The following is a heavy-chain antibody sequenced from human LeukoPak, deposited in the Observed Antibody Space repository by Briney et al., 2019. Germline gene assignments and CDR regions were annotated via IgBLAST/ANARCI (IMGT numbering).Heavy chain of an antibody. Sequence: GGSLRLSCVASGFTFSNYAMSWVRQAPGKGLEWVSVISDSGGSTFYADSVKGRFTISRDNSKNTLYLQMNSLRAEDTAVYYCAKGGNLAAAGTLPDYWGQGTLVTVSS. CDR2: ISDSGGST. V-gene: IGHV3-23*01. CDR1: GFTFSNYA. J-gene: IGHJ4*02. CDR3: AKGGNLAAAGTLPDY. D-gene: IGHD6-13*01.